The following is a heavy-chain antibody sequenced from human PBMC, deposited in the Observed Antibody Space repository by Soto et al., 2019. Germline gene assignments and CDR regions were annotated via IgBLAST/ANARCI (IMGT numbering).Heavy chain of an antibody. CDR3: ARESHTPRRTIFGVVIRGHDAFDI. V-gene: IGHV4-59*12. CDR2: IFYSGST. J-gene: IGHJ3*02. Sequence: SETLSLTCSVSDGSISSYYWGWIRQPPGKGLEWIGNIFYSGSTNYNPSLKSRVTISVDTSKNQFSLKLSSVTAADTAVYYCARESHTPRRTIFGVVIRGHDAFDIWGQGTMVTVSS. D-gene: IGHD3-3*01. CDR1: DGSISSYY.